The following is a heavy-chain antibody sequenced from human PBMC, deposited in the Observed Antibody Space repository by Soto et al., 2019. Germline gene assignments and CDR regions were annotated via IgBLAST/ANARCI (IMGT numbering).Heavy chain of an antibody. CDR1: SASISSEQR. CDR2: IHHSGST. D-gene: IGHD2-2*01. CDR3: ARLGKYYQSHDP. V-gene: IGHV4-4*02. Sequence: SETLSLTCAVSSASISSEQRWSWVRQPPGKGLEWIGEIHHSGSTNNNPSLKSRVTISLEASKSQFSLRLTSVTAADTAVYYCARLGKYYQSHDPWGPGTLVTVSS. J-gene: IGHJ5*02.